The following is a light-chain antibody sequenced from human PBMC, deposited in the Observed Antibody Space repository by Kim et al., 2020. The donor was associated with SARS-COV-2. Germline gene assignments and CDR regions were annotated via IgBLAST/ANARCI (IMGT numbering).Light chain of an antibody. V-gene: IGLV2-14*03. CDR3: SSYTSSATWL. J-gene: IGLJ3*02. CDR2: DVS. CDR1: RGDMGAFDY. Sequence: GHSSTLSCTGTRGDMGAFDYVSWDHHHPGKDPKLVIYDVSRRPSGVSNRFSGSKSGNTASLTISGLQAGDEAGYYCSSYTSSATWLFGGGTKLTVL.